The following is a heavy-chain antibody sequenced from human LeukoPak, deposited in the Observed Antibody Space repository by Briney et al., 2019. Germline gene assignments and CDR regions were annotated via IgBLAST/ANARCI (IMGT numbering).Heavy chain of an antibody. CDR3: ASQLYSSGWYYFDY. D-gene: IGHD6-19*01. Sequence: PGGSLRLSCAASGFTVSSNYMSWVRQAPGKGLEWVSVIYSGGSTYYADSVEGRFTISRDNSKNTLYLQMNSLRAEDTAVYYCASQLYSSGWYYFDYWGQGTLVTVSS. CDR1: GFTVSSNY. CDR2: IYSGGST. V-gene: IGHV3-66*04. J-gene: IGHJ4*02.